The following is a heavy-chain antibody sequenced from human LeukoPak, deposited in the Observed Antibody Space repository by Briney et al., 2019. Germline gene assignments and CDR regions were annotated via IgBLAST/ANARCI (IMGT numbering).Heavy chain of an antibody. CDR2: IYTSGST. V-gene: IGHV4-4*07. Sequence: PSETLSLTCTVSGGSISSYYWSWIRQPAGKGLEWIGRIYTSGSTNYNPSLKSRVTMSVDTSKNQFSLKLSSVTAADTAVYYCARDLYDILTGYLVFDAFDIWGQGTMVTVSS. CDR3: ARDLYDILTGYLVFDAFDI. CDR1: GGSISSYY. J-gene: IGHJ3*02. D-gene: IGHD3-9*01.